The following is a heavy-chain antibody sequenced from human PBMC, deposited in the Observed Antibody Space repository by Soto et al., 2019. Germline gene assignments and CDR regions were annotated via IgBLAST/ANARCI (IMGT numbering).Heavy chain of an antibody. CDR2: ISNGASSI. D-gene: IGHD3-3*01. CDR1: GFTFRNYE. V-gene: IGHV3-48*03. CDR3: ARGPPRNFNNWFDP. Sequence: GGSLRLSCAASGFTFRNYEMNWVRQAPGKGLEWISYISNGASSIAYADSVKGRFTVSRDNAKNLLYLQMTSLRVEDTAVYYCARGPPRNFNNWFDPWGQGNLVTV. J-gene: IGHJ5*02.